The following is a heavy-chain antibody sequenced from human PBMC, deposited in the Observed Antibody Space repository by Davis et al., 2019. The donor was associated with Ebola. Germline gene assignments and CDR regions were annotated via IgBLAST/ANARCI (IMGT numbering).Heavy chain of an antibody. D-gene: IGHD1-26*01. Sequence: GESLKISCSASGFTLETYWMSWVRQAQGKGLKWVATVNRDGSQTYYVDSVKGRFTMSRDNAKNSLYLQMNSLTVEDTAVYYCATDAWGGFDPWGQGTLVTVSS. J-gene: IGHJ5*02. V-gene: IGHV3-7*03. CDR1: GFTLETYW. CDR3: ATDAWGGFDP. CDR2: VNRDGSQT.